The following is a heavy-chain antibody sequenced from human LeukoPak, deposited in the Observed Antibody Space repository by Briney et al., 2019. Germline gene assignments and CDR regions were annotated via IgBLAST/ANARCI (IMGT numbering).Heavy chain of an antibody. CDR1: GYTFTVYY. CDR3: ARSGGWSWVDH. V-gene: IGHV1-2*06. J-gene: IGHJ4*02. CDR2: INCNSGDT. D-gene: IGHD2-15*01. Sequence: ASVRVSCKASGYTFTVYYMHWVRQAPGQGLEWMGRINCNSGDTNYEQKFQGRVTMTRDTSITTAYMELSGLRSDDTAVFFCARSGGWSWVDHWGQGALVTVSS.